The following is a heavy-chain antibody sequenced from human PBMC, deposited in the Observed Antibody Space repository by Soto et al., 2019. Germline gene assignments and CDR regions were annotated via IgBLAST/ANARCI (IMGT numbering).Heavy chain of an antibody. V-gene: IGHV1-46*01. Sequence: GASVKVSCKASGYTFTSYYMHWVRQAPGQGLEWMGIINPSGGSTSYAQKFQGRVTMTRDTSTSTVYMELSSLRSEDTAVYYCARGQEDIVVVPAAPDYYYYYMDVWGKGTTVTVSS. CDR2: INPSGGST. D-gene: IGHD2-2*01. CDR1: GYTFTSYY. CDR3: ARGQEDIVVVPAAPDYYYYYMDV. J-gene: IGHJ6*03.